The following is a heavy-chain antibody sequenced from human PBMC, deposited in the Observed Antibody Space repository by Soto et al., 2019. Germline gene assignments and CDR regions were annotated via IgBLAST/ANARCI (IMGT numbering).Heavy chain of an antibody. J-gene: IGHJ5*01. V-gene: IGHV3-23*01. CDR3: RRRHTRYRYGLGLPAEPLFRSRHS. D-gene: IGHD3-16*02. CDR2: IISGGDT. Sequence: KGLEWVSSIISGGDTYYADSVKGRFTISRDSSKNTLYLQMNKLRAEDTFSFYCRRRHTRYRYGLGLPAEPLFRSRHS.